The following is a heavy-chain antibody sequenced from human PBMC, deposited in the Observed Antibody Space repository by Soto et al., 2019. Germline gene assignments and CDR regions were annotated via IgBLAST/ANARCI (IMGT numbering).Heavy chain of an antibody. J-gene: IGHJ6*02. CDR2: VRSKPNSYAT. CDR1: RRRFTAPA. CDR3: ASTRGPSTVTKEPYSSYGMDV. Sequence: GGSLRLFCVPSRRRFTAPAMHWVRQASGKGLEWVGRVRSKPNSYATAYGASVKGRFTISRDDSKNTAYLQMNDLRTEDTAVYYCASTRGPSTVTKEPYSSYGMDVWGQGTTVTVS. D-gene: IGHD4-17*01. V-gene: IGHV3-73*01.